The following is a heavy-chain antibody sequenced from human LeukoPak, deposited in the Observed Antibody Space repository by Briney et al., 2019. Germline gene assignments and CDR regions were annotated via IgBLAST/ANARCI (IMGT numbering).Heavy chain of an antibody. Sequence: GASVKVSCKASGYTFTSYYMHWVRQAPGQGLEWMGIINPSGGSTSYAQKFQGRVTMTRDTSTSTVYMELSSLRSEDTAVYYCASRATTPNAFDIWGQGTMVTVSS. CDR2: INPSGGST. D-gene: IGHD4-17*01. CDR3: ASRATTPNAFDI. CDR1: GYTFTSYY. J-gene: IGHJ3*02. V-gene: IGHV1-46*01.